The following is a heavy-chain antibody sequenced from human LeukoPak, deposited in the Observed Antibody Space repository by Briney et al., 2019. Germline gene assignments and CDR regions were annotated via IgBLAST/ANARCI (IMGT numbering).Heavy chain of an antibody. Sequence: SRTLSLTCAVSGGSISSGGYSWSWIRQPPGKGLEWIGYIYHSGSTYYNPSLKSRVTISVDRSKNQFSLKLSSVTAADTAVYYCASDQGYSYGYVGAFDIWGQGTMVTVSS. CDR2: IYHSGST. V-gene: IGHV4-30-2*01. J-gene: IGHJ3*02. CDR1: GGSISSGGYS. D-gene: IGHD5-18*01. CDR3: ASDQGYSYGYVGAFDI.